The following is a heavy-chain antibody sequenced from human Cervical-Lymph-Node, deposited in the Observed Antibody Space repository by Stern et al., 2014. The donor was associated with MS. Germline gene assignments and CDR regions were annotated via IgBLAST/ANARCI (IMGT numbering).Heavy chain of an antibody. CDR2: ISSSSSTI. CDR1: GFTFSSYS. CDR3: ARAEDYYDRSGYLGYYFDY. D-gene: IGHD3-22*01. Sequence: EVQLVESGGGLVQPGGSLRLSCAASGFTFSSYSMNWVRQAPGKGLEWVSYISSSSSTIYYADSVKGRFTISRDNAKNSLYLQMNSLRAEDTAVYYCARAEDYYDRSGYLGYYFDYWGQGTLVTVSS. J-gene: IGHJ4*02. V-gene: IGHV3-48*01.